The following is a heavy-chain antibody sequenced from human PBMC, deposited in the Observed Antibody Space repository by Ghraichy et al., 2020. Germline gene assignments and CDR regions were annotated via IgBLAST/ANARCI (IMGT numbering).Heavy chain of an antibody. D-gene: IGHD6-13*01. J-gene: IGHJ3*02. CDR3: VLPRAAGTILGAFDI. CDR1: GFTFSSYA. Sequence: GGSLRLSCSASGFTFSSYAMHWVRQAPGKGLEYVSAISSNGGSTYYADSVKGRFTISRDNSKNTLYLQMSSLRAEDTTVYYCVLPRAAGTILGAFDIWGQGTMVTVSS. CDR2: ISSNGGST. V-gene: IGHV3-64D*06.